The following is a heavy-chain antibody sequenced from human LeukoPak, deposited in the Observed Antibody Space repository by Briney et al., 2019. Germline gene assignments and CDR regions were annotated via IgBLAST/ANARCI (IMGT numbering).Heavy chain of an antibody. V-gene: IGHV4-34*01. J-gene: IGHJ6*03. CDR2: INHSGST. Sequence: SETLSLTCAVYGGSFSGYYWSWIRQPPGKGLEWIGEINHSGSTNYNPSLKSLVTISVDTSKNQFSLKLSSVTAADTAVYYCARDLGGSRYYYYMDVWGKGTTVTISS. D-gene: IGHD6-13*01. CDR1: GGSFSGYY. CDR3: ARDLGGSRYYYYMDV.